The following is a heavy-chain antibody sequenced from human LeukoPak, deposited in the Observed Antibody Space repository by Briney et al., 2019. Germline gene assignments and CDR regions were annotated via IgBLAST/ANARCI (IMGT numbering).Heavy chain of an antibody. CDR3: ARGRRYYYDSSGYWFDY. CDR2: INHSGST. V-gene: IGHV4-34*01. Sequence: SETLSLTCAVYGGSFSGYYWSWIRQPPGKGLERIGGINHSGSTNYNPSLKSRVTISVDTSKNQFSLKLSSVTAADTAVYYCARGRRYYYDSSGYWFDYWGQGTLVTVSS. CDR1: GGSFSGYY. J-gene: IGHJ4*02. D-gene: IGHD3-22*01.